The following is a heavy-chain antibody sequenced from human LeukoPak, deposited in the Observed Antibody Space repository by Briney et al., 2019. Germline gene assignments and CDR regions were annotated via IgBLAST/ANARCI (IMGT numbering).Heavy chain of an antibody. CDR3: AKESEMLCGGWFDP. CDR2: ISGSGIKT. CDR1: GFTFSSYA. Sequence: GGSLRLSCAASGFTFSSYAMSWVRQAPGKGLEWVSAISGSGIKTYYADSVKGRFAISRDNSKNTLYLQMSSLRAEDTALYYCAKESEMLCGGWFDPWGQGTLVTVSS. D-gene: IGHD2-21*01. V-gene: IGHV3-23*01. J-gene: IGHJ5*02.